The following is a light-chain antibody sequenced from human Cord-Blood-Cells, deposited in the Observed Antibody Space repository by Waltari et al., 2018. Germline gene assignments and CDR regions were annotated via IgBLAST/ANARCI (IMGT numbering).Light chain of an antibody. Sequence: QSALTQPASVSGSPGQSITISCTGTSSDVGSYHLVSWYQQHPGKAPNLMIYEGSKWPSGVSNRFSGSKSGNTASLTISGLQAEDEADYYCCSYAGSSTWVFGGGTKLTVL. CDR1: SSDVGSYHL. J-gene: IGLJ3*02. CDR2: EGS. CDR3: CSYAGSSTWV. V-gene: IGLV2-23*01.